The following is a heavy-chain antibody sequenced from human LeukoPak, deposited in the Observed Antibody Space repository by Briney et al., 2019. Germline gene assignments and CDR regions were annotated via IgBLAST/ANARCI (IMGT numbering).Heavy chain of an antibody. J-gene: IGHJ3*02. CDR1: GFIFRNYW. CDR2: IGGSGGST. CDR3: AKGSTGDRAFDI. D-gene: IGHD7-27*01. V-gene: IGHV3-23*01. Sequence: PGGSLRLSCAASGFIFRNYWMSWVRQAPGKGLEWVSAIGGSGGSTYYADSVKGRFTISRDNSRNTLYLQMNTLGAEDTAVYYCAKGSTGDRAFDIWGQGTMVTVSS.